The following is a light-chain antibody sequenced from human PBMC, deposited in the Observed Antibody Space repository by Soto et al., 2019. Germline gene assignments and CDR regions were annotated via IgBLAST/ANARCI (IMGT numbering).Light chain of an antibody. Sequence: QSALTQPASVSGSPGQSITISCTGTSSDVGGYNYVSWYQQHPGKAPKLMIYDVSNRPCGVSNRFSGSKSGNTASLTISGLQAEDEVDYYCSSYTSSSASRVFGTGTKLTVL. CDR1: SSDVGGYNY. J-gene: IGLJ1*01. V-gene: IGLV2-14*01. CDR3: SSYTSSSASRV. CDR2: DVS.